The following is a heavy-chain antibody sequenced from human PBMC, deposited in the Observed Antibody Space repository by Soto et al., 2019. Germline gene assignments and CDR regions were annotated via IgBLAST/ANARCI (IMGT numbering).Heavy chain of an antibody. CDR3: ARDGGMYFDVLTGWFDY. V-gene: IGHV1-18*01. CDR2: ISAYNGNT. D-gene: IGHD3-9*01. Sequence: QVQMVQSGAEVKKPGASVKVSCKASGYTFNSYGISWVRQVPGQGLEWMGWISAYNGNTNYAQKRQDRVTMTTDTSTSTAYMELRSLRSDDTAVFYCARDGGMYFDVLTGWFDYWGQGTLVTVSS. J-gene: IGHJ4*02. CDR1: GYTFNSYG.